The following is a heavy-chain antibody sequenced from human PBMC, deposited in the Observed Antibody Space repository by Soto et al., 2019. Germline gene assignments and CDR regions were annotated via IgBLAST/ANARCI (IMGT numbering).Heavy chain of an antibody. D-gene: IGHD3-3*01. CDR2: INPSGGST. CDR3: AREPITIFGVVTPPYGMDV. J-gene: IGHJ6*02. CDR1: GYTFTSYY. Sequence: ASVKVSCKASGYTFTSYYMRWVRQAPGQGLEWMGIINPSGGSTSYAQKFQGRVTMTRDTSTSTVYMELSSLRSEDTAVYYCAREPITIFGVVTPPYGMDVWGQGTTVTVSS. V-gene: IGHV1-46*01.